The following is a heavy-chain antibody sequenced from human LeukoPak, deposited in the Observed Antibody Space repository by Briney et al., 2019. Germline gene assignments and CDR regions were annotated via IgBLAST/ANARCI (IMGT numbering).Heavy chain of an antibody. V-gene: IGHV3-66*01. J-gene: IGHJ3*02. CDR1: GFTVSSNY. CDR2: IYSGGST. D-gene: IGHD1-26*01. CDR3: ARDRGIGVGANAFDI. Sequence: PGGSLRLSCAASGFTVSSNYMSWVRQAPGKGLEWVSVIYSGGSTYYADSVKGRFTISRDNSKNTLYLQMNSLRAEDTAVYYCARDRGIGVGANAFDIWGQGTMVTVSS.